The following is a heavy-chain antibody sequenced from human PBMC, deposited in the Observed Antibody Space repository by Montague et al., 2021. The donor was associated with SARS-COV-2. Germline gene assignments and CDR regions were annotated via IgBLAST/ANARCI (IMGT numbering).Heavy chain of an antibody. CDR3: ARDPGIPSAGTVGHFDS. CDR2: IHQDRNWI. V-gene: IGHV3-7*01. J-gene: IGHJ5*01. CDR1: GFTFSNYW. D-gene: IGHD6-13*01. Sequence: SLRLSCAASGFTFSNYWMSWVRQAPGKGPEWVANIHQDRNWIYYMDPVRGRFTISRDNARKSLYLQMSSLRDDDTAIYYCARDPGIPSAGTVGHFDSWGQGILVIVSS.